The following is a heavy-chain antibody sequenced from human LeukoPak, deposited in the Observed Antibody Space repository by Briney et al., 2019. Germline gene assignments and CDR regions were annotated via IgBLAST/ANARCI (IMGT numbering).Heavy chain of an antibody. V-gene: IGHV4-59*01. J-gene: IGHJ3*02. D-gene: IGHD6-13*01. CDR2: IDYSGST. CDR3: ARDLSSSWYHAFDI. Sequence: SETLSLTCTVSGGSISTYYWSWIRQPPGKRLEWIGYIDYSGSTNYNPPLKSRVTMSVDMSKNQFSLKLTSVTAADTAVYCCARDLSSSWYHAFDIWGQGTMVTVSS. CDR1: GGSISTYY.